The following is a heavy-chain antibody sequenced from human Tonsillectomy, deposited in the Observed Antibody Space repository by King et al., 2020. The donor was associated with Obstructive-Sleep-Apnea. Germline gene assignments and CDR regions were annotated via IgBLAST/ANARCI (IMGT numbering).Heavy chain of an antibody. CDR2: IYHSGST. CDR3: ARDRQQLVLNWFDP. CDR1: GYSISSGYY. D-gene: IGHD6-13*01. J-gene: IGHJ5*02. V-gene: IGHV4-38-2*02. Sequence: QLQESGPGLVKPSETLSLTCTVSGYSISSGYYWGWIRQPPGKGLEWIGSIYHSGSTYYNPSLKSRVTISVDTSKNQFCLKLSSVTAADTAVYYCARDRQQLVLNWFDPWGQGTLVTVSS.